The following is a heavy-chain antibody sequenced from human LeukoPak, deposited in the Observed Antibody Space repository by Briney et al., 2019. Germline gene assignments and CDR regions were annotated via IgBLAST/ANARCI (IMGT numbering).Heavy chain of an antibody. D-gene: IGHD6-13*01. J-gene: IGHJ4*02. CDR3: ATGVHGIAAAGDYYFDY. CDR1: GGSISSYY. V-gene: IGHV4-59*01. CDR2: THYSGST. Sequence: PSETLSLTCTVSGGSISSYYWSWLRQPPGKGLEYIGYTHYSGSTNYNPSLKSRVTISIDTPNNQFSLKLSSVTAADTAVYYCATGVHGIAAAGDYYFDYWGQGTLVTVSS.